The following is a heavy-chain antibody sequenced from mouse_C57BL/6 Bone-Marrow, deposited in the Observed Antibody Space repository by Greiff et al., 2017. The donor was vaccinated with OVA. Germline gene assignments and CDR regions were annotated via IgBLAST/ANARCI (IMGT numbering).Heavy chain of an antibody. D-gene: IGHD2-4*01. V-gene: IGHV14-4*01. CDR2: IDPENGDT. CDR1: GINIKDDY. J-gene: IGHJ2*01. Sequence: EVKLEESGAELVRPGASVKLSCTASGINIKDDYMHWVKQRPEQGLEWIGWIDPENGDTEYASKFQGKATITVDTSSNTAYLQLSSLTSEDTAVYYCDDYYYWGQGTTLTVSS. CDR3: DDYYY.